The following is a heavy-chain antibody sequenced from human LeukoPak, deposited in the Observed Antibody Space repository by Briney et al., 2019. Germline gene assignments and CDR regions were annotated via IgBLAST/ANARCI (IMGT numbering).Heavy chain of an antibody. Sequence: PGGSLRLSCAASGSTFSSYWMSWVRQAPGKGLEWVANIKQDGSEKYYVDSVKGRFTISRDNAKNSLYLQMNSLRAEDTAVYYCARGLFWSGYCSDYWGQGTLVTVSS. D-gene: IGHD3-3*01. CDR1: GSTFSSYW. J-gene: IGHJ4*02. CDR3: ARGLFWSGYCSDY. V-gene: IGHV3-7*01. CDR2: IKQDGSEK.